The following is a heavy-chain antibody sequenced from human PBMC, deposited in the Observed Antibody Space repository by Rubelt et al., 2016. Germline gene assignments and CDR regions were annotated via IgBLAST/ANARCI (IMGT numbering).Heavy chain of an antibody. J-gene: IGHJ4*02. CDR2: VSGSGGIT. Sequence: GGSLRLSCAASGLTFSIYAMNWVRQAPGKGLEWVSVVSGSGGITDYADSVKGRCTISRDNSKNTLSLQMNSLRAEDTAVYYCARARSMVRGVIDYWGQGTLVTVSS. D-gene: IGHD3-10*01. CDR3: ARARSMVRGVIDY. CDR1: GLTFSIYA. V-gene: IGHV3-23*01.